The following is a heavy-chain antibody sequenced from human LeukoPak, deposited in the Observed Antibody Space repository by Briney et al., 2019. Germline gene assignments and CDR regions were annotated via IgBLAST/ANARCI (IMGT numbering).Heavy chain of an antibody. J-gene: IGHJ5*02. CDR2: VRSNGGGT. Sequence: PGGSLRLSCAASGFTFSSSAMSWVRQAPGKGLEWVSSVRSNGGGTYHADSVRGRFTVSRGNSKNTLYLQMNSLRDEDTAIYYCARVTVGATSRLDTWGQGTLVTVSS. CDR3: ARVTVGATSRLDT. CDR1: GFTFSSSA. D-gene: IGHD1-26*01. V-gene: IGHV3-23*01.